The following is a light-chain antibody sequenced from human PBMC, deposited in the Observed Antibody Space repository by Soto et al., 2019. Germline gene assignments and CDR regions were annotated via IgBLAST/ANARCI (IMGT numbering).Light chain of an antibody. Sequence: QSVLTQPASVSGSPGQSITISCTGTSSDVGSYNLVSWYQRHPGKAPKLLIYEGSERPSGVSNRFSGSKSGNTASLTISGLQAEDEADYYCCSYAGSSTLLFGGGTKVTVL. J-gene: IGLJ2*01. V-gene: IGLV2-23*01. CDR3: CSYAGSSTLL. CDR2: EGS. CDR1: SSDVGSYNL.